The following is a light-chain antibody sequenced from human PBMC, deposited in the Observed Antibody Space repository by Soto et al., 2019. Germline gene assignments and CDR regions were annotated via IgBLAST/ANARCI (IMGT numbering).Light chain of an antibody. CDR1: QGIRND. CDR3: LQDYNYPLT. Sequence: AIQMTQSPSSLSASVGDRVTITCRASQGIRNDLGWYQQKPGKAPKLLIYAASSLQSGFSSRFSDSGSGTDFTLTISSLQPEDFATYYCLQDYNYPLTFGGGTKVEIK. CDR2: AAS. J-gene: IGKJ4*01. V-gene: IGKV1-6*01.